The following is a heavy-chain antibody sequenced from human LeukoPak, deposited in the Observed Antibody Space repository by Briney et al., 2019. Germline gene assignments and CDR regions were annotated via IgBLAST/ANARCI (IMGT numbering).Heavy chain of an antibody. CDR3: ARDSPFIAAAGPVDY. V-gene: IGHV1-18*01. Sequence: GASVKVSCKASGYTFTSYGISWVRQAPGQGLEWMGLISAYNGNTNYAQKLQGRVTMTTDTSTCTAYMELRSLRSDDTAVYYCARDSPFIAAAGPVDYWGQGTLVTVSS. CDR2: ISAYNGNT. J-gene: IGHJ4*02. CDR1: GYTFTSYG. D-gene: IGHD6-13*01.